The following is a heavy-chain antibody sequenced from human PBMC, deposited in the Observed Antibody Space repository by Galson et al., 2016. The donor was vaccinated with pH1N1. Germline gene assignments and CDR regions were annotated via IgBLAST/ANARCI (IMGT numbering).Heavy chain of an antibody. D-gene: IGHD4-17*01. CDR2: IYSGGST. Sequence: SLRLSCAASGFTVSSNSMSWVRQAPGKGLEWVSLIYSGGSTYYADSVKGRFTISSDNSKNTLYLQMNSLRAEDTAVYYCARFDYGDYVGYFDLWGRGTLVTVSS. J-gene: IGHJ2*01. CDR1: GFTVSSNS. CDR3: ARFDYGDYVGYFDL. V-gene: IGHV3-53*01.